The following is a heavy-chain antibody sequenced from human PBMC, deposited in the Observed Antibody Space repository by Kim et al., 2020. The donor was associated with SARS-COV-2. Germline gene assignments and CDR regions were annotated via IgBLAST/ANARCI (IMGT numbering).Heavy chain of an antibody. CDR3: ARRVRGYSYGYYFDY. CDR2: ISAYNGNT. Sequence: ASVKVSCKASGYTFTSYGISWVRQAPGQGLEWMGWISAYNGNTNYAQKLQGRVTMTTDTSTSTAYMELRSLRSDDTAVYYCARRVRGYSYGYYFDYWGQGTLFTVSS. D-gene: IGHD5-18*01. CDR1: GYTFTSYG. J-gene: IGHJ4*02. V-gene: IGHV1-18*04.